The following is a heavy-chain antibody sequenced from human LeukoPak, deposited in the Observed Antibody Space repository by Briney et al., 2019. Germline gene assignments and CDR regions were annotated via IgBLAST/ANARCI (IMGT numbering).Heavy chain of an antibody. D-gene: IGHD3-22*01. J-gene: IGHJ3*02. CDR2: INTNTGNP. V-gene: IGHV7-4-1*02. CDR3: VREGGDSSGPTGTGDAFDI. Sequence: GASVKVSCKASGYTFTSCAMNWVRQAPGQGLEWMGWINTNTGNPTYAQGFTGRFVFSLDTSVSTAYLQISSLKAEDTAVYYCVREGGDSSGPTGTGDAFDIWGQGTMVTVSS. CDR1: GYTFTSCA.